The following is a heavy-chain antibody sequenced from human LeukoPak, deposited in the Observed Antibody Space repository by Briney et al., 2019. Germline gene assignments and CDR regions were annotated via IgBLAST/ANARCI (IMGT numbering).Heavy chain of an antibody. V-gene: IGHV3-30*02. D-gene: IGHD1-14*01. CDR3: AKGPGRGPYMDV. CDR1: GFTFSNYG. J-gene: IGHJ6*03. CDR2: IRFDGSTK. Sequence: GGSLRLSCATSGFTFSNYGMHWVRQAPGKGLEWVAFIRFDGSTKYYADSVKGRFTISRDNSKNTFYLQMNSLRAEDTAVYYCAKGPGRGPYMDVWGKGTTVTISS.